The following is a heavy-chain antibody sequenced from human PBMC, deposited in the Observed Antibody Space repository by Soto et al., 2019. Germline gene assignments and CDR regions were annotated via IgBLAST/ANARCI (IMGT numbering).Heavy chain of an antibody. D-gene: IGHD6-19*01. Sequence: QVQLVQSGAEVKKPGSSVKVSCKASGGTFSSYTISWVRQAPGQGLEWRGRIIPILGIANYAQKFQGRVTITADKSTSTAYMEVSSLRSEDTAVYYCARQDSSGWTGYYYYGMDVWGQGTTVTVSS. V-gene: IGHV1-69*02. CDR2: IIPILGIA. CDR3: ARQDSSGWTGYYYYGMDV. CDR1: GGTFSSYT. J-gene: IGHJ6*02.